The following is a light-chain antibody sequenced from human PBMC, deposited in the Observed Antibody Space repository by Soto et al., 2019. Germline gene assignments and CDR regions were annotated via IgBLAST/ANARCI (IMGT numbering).Light chain of an antibody. CDR1: QTVSSNY. J-gene: IGKJ5*01. CDR3: QQYTGPPTP. Sequence: EIILTQSTDTLSLSPGERATLSCRASQTVSSNYLAWCQQRPGQAPRLLIYGASTRAAGIPDRFSGSGSGTDFTLTITRLEPEDSAVYFCQQYTGPPTPFGQGTRLAIK. CDR2: GAS. V-gene: IGKV3-20*01.